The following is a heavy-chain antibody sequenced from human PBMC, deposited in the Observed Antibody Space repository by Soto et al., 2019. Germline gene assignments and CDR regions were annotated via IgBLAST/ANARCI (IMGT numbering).Heavy chain of an antibody. J-gene: IGHJ4*02. CDR2: ISHDGNYK. V-gene: IGHV3-33*01. CDR3: ARDRNFVFDY. CDR1: GFSLNNYG. D-gene: IGHD2-21*01. Sequence: QVQLVESGGGVVQPGRSLRLSCAASGFSLNNYGMHWVRQAPGKGLEWVAVISHDGNYKDYADSVKGRFTISRDSSKNALYMQMDSLGAEDTAVYYCARDRNFVFDYWGQGTLVTVSS.